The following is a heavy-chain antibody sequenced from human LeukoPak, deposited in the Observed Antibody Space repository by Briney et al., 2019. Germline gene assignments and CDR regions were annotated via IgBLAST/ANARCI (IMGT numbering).Heavy chain of an antibody. CDR1: GFTFTNAW. V-gene: IGHV3-15*01. CDR3: TRRGYCTNGVCYTFGYYYCGMDV. D-gene: IGHD2-8*01. Sequence: GGSLRLSCAASGFTFTNAWMSWVRQAPGKGLEWVGRITSKSDGGATDYAAPVKGRFIISRDDSKNTLYLQMNSLKTEDTAVYYCTRRGYCTNGVCYTFGYYYCGMDVWGQGTTVTVSS. J-gene: IGHJ6*02. CDR2: ITSKSDGGAT.